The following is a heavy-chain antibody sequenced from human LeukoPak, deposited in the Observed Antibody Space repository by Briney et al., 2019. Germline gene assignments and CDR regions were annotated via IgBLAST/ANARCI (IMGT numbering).Heavy chain of an antibody. CDR2: ISGSGGNT. CDR3: ARAGFVGGFDY. Sequence: PGGSLRLSCAASGFTFSSYAMSWVRQAPGKGLEWVSGISGSGGNTYYADSVKGRFTISRDNSKNTLYLQMNSLRAEDTAVYYCARAGFVGGFDYWGQGTLVTVSS. CDR1: GFTFSSYA. D-gene: IGHD3-10*01. V-gene: IGHV3-23*01. J-gene: IGHJ4*02.